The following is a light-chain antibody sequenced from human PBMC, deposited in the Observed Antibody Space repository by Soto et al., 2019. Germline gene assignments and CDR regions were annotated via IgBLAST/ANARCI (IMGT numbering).Light chain of an antibody. J-gene: IGKJ1*01. Sequence: EIVMTQSPATLSVSPGERATLSCRASQSVSSNLAWYQQKPGQAPRLLIYGASTRATGIPARFSGSGSGTEFTLPISSLQSEDFALYSCQQYNNWPPWTFGQGPKVEIK. CDR2: GAS. CDR1: QSVSSN. CDR3: QQYNNWPPWT. V-gene: IGKV3-15*01.